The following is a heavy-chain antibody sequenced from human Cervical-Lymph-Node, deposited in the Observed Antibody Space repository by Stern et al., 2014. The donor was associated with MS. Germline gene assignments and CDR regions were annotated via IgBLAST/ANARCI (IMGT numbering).Heavy chain of an antibody. Sequence: DQLVESGGGVVQPGRSLRLSCAASGFTFSSYGMHWVRQAPGKGLEWVAVIWYDGSNKYYAYSVKGRFTISRDNSKNTLYLQMNSLRAEDTAVYYCARDLSHDYGDYYKPQPYYYYYGMDVWGQGTTVTVSS. J-gene: IGHJ6*02. CDR2: IWYDGSNK. D-gene: IGHD4-17*01. CDR1: GFTFSSYG. CDR3: ARDLSHDYGDYYKPQPYYYYYGMDV. V-gene: IGHV3-33*01.